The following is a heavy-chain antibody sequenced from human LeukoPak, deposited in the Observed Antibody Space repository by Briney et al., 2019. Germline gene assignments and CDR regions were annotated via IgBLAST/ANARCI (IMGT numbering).Heavy chain of an antibody. D-gene: IGHD2-15*01. J-gene: IGHJ4*02. Sequence: ASVKVSCKASGYAFTGYYMHWVRQAPGQGLEWMGWINPNSGGTNYAQKFQGWVTMTRDTSISTAYMELSRLRSDDTAVYYCARGPVVVVAASLFDYWGQGTLVTVSS. V-gene: IGHV1-2*04. CDR3: ARGPVVVVAASLFDY. CDR1: GYAFTGYY. CDR2: INPNSGGT.